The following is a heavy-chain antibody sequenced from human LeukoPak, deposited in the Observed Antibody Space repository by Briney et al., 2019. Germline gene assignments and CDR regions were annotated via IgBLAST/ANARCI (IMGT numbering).Heavy chain of an antibody. J-gene: IGHJ4*02. CDR1: GGTFSSYA. D-gene: IGHD3-22*01. Sequence: SVKVSCKASGGTFSSYAISWVRQAPGQGLEWMGGIIPIVGTANYAQKFQGRVTITTDESTSTAYMELSSLRSEDTAVYYCARMVNYDSSGYFNYWGQGTLVTVSS. V-gene: IGHV1-69*05. CDR3: ARMVNYDSSGYFNY. CDR2: IIPIVGTA.